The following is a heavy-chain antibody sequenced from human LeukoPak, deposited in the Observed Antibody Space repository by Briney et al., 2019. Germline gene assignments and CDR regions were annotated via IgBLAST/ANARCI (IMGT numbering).Heavy chain of an antibody. CDR1: GYTLTELS. J-gene: IGHJ6*03. CDR2: FDPEVGKT. Sequence: ASVKVSCKVSGYTLTELSMHWVRQPPGKGLEWMGGFDPEVGKTIYAQKFQGRVTMTEDTSTDTAYMELSSLRSEDTAVYYCATRYCSGGSCPNYYYYYINVWGKGTTVTISS. V-gene: IGHV1-24*01. D-gene: IGHD2-15*01. CDR3: ATRYCSGGSCPNYYYYYINV.